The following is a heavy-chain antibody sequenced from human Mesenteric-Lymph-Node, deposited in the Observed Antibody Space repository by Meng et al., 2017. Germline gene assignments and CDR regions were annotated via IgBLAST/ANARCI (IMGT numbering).Heavy chain of an antibody. Sequence: GGSLRLSCAASGFTFDDYAMHWVRQAPGKGLEWVSGISWNSGSIGYADSVKGRFTISRDNAKNSLYLQMNSLRAEDMALYYCAKDITRVLLWFGGPAFDIWGQGTMVTVSS. J-gene: IGHJ3*02. CDR1: GFTFDDYA. V-gene: IGHV3-9*03. D-gene: IGHD3-10*01. CDR3: AKDITRVLLWFGGPAFDI. CDR2: ISWNSGSI.